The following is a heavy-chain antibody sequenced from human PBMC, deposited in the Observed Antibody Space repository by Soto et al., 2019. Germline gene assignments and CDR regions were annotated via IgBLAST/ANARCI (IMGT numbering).Heavy chain of an antibody. CDR1: GYSFIRNA. CDR3: ARVEAGVKLDY. V-gene: IGHV1-3*01. Sequence: GASVKVSCKTSGYSFIRNAIHWGRQAPGQRPEWMGWINVGTDKTKYSEKFQGRVTITTDTSASTAYMELTSLGSEDTAVYYCARVEAGVKLDYWAQGTPV. CDR2: INVGTDKT. J-gene: IGHJ4*02.